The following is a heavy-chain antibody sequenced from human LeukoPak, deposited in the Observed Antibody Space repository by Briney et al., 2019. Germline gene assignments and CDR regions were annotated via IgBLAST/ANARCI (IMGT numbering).Heavy chain of an antibody. V-gene: IGHV1-2*02. CDR1: GYTFTGYY. CDR2: INPNSGGT. J-gene: IGHJ4*02. Sequence: ASVKVSCKASGYTFTGYYMHWVRQAPGQGLEWMGWINPNSGGTNYAQKFQGRVTMTRDTSISTAYMELSRLRSDDTAVYYCARGTYYSGSGSYSSFDYWGQGTLVTVSS. D-gene: IGHD3-10*01. CDR3: ARGTYYSGSGSYSSFDY.